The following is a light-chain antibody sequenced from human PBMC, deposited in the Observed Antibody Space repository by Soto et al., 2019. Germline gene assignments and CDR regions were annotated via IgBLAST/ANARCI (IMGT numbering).Light chain of an antibody. CDR3: QSYDSSLSGPS. V-gene: IGLV1-40*01. Sequence: QSVLTQPPSVSGAPGQRVTISCTGSSSNIGAGYDVHWYQQLPGTAPKLLIYGNSNRPSGVPDRFSGSKSGTSASLAITGLQAEDEADYYCQSYDSSLSGPSFGGGTKFTVL. CDR1: SSNIGAGYD. CDR2: GNS. J-gene: IGLJ2*01.